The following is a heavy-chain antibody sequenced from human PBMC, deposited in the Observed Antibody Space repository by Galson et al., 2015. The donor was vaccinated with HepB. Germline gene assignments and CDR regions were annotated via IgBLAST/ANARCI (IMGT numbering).Heavy chain of an antibody. Sequence: SLRLSCASSGFSFSNYAIHWVRQAPGKGLEWMAVISYDGSFRYYSDSVKGRFTISRDNSKNMLYLQMSSLRAEDTAVYYCANGCSYTKCANYLFYMAVWGEGTTVTVSS. CDR3: ANGCSYTKCANYLFYMAV. CDR2: ISYDGSFR. D-gene: IGHD2-2*01. CDR1: GFSFSNYA. V-gene: IGHV3-30*18. J-gene: IGHJ6*03.